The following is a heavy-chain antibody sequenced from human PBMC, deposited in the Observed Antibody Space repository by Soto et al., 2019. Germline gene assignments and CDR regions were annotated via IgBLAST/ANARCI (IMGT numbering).Heavy chain of an antibody. CDR2: ISGSGDST. CDR1: GFTFSSYA. V-gene: IGHV3-23*01. J-gene: IGHJ4*02. D-gene: IGHD6-19*01. Sequence: EVQLLESGGGLVQPGGSLRLSCAASGFTFSSYAMRWVRQAPVKGLEWVSAISGSGDSTYYADSVKGRFTISRDNSKNPLYLQMTSLRAEDTAVYYSARRGSGRYYDYWCQGTLVTVSS. CDR3: ARRGSGRYYDY.